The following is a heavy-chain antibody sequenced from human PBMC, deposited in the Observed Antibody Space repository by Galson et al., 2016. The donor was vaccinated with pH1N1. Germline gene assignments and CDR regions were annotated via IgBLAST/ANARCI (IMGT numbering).Heavy chain of an antibody. CDR3: ARADYGDYVGYFDY. CDR2: INPSGGST. Sequence: HWVRQAPGQGLEWMGIINPSGGSTRYAQKFQGRVTMTRDTSTSPVYMELSSLRSEDTAVYYCARADYGDYVGYFDYWGQGTLVTVSS. V-gene: IGHV1-46*01. J-gene: IGHJ4*02. D-gene: IGHD4-17*01.